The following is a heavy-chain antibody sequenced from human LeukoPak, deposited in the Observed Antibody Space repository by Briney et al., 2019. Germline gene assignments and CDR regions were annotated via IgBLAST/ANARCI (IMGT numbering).Heavy chain of an antibody. CDR3: ARDAHYGSGNNWFDP. CDR1: GGTFSSYA. V-gene: IGHV1-69*04. CDR2: IIPILGIA. J-gene: IGHJ5*02. Sequence: SVKVSCKASGGTFSSYAISWVRQAPGQGLEWMGRIIPILGIANYAQKFQGRVMITADKSTSTAYMELSSLRSEDTAVYYCARDAHYGSGNNWFDPWGQGTLVTVSS. D-gene: IGHD3-10*01.